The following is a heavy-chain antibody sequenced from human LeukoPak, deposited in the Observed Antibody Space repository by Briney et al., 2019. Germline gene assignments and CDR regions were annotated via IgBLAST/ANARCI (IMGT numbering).Heavy chain of an antibody. D-gene: IGHD4-23*01. CDR1: GGSISSYY. Sequence: SETLSLTCTVSGGSISSYYWSWIRQPAGKGLEWIGRIYTSGSTNYNPSLKSRVAISVDKSKNQFSLKLGSVTAADTAVYYCARGGHYGGNSAFDYWGQGTLVTVSS. J-gene: IGHJ4*02. CDR2: IYTSGST. CDR3: ARGGHYGGNSAFDY. V-gene: IGHV4-4*07.